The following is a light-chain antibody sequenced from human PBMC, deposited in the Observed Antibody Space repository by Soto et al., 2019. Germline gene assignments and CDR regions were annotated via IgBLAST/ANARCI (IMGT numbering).Light chain of an antibody. Sequence: QSVLTQPASVSGSPGQSITISCTGTSSDVGGYNYGSWYQQHPGKAPKLMIYDVSNRPSGVHNRFSGSKSGNTASRTISGREAEDEADYYCSSYLISSDLDVVFGGGTKLTVL. CDR2: DVS. J-gene: IGLJ2*01. CDR3: SSYLISSDLDVV. CDR1: SSDVGGYNY. V-gene: IGLV2-14*01.